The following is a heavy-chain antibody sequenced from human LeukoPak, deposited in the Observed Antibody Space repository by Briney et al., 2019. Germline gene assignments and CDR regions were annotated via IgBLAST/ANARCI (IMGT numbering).Heavy chain of an antibody. J-gene: IGHJ6*02. Sequence: ASVTVSFKASGYTFTIYGISWVRQAPGQGLEWMGCISAYNGNTNYAQKLQGRVTMTTDTSTSTAYMELRSLRSDDTAVYYCARDQGPNGLLLLYYYGMDVWGQGTTVTVSS. CDR3: ARDQGPNGLLLLYYYGMDV. D-gene: IGHD2-15*01. CDR2: ISAYNGNT. V-gene: IGHV1-18*01. CDR1: GYTFTIYG.